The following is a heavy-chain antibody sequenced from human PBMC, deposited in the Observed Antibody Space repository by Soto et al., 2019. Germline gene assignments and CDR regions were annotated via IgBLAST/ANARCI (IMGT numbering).Heavy chain of an antibody. CDR3: ARTAGYYRGRQFDY. CDR1: GFSLGTTGMR. J-gene: IGHJ4*02. Sequence: ASGPTLVNPTQTLTLTCTFSGFSLGTTGMRVSWIRQPPGKALEWLARIDWDDDKFYSTSLKTRLTISKDTSKNQVVLRMTNMDPAGTATYYCARTAGYYRGRQFDYWGQGTLVTVSS. V-gene: IGHV2-70*04. D-gene: IGHD3-10*01. CDR2: IDWDDDK.